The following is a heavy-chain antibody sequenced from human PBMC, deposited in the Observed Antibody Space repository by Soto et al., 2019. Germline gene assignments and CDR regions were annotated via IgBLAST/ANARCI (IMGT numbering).Heavy chain of an antibody. Sequence: GASVKVSCKASGGTFSSYAISWVRQAPGQGLEWMGGIIPIFGTADYAQTFQGRVTITADESTSTAYMELSSLRSEDTAVYYCASHTGSSPEGRYYYGMDVWGQGTTVTSP. CDR1: GGTFSSYA. D-gene: IGHD1-26*01. V-gene: IGHV1-69*13. J-gene: IGHJ6*02. CDR2: IIPIFGTA. CDR3: ASHTGSSPEGRYYYGMDV.